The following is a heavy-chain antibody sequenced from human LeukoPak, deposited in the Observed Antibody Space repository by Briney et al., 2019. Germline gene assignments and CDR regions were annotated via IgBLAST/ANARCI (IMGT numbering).Heavy chain of an antibody. CDR3: ARYSVDTSRGYYYYYMDV. D-gene: IGHD4-23*01. CDR1: GFTFSSYS. V-gene: IGHV3-21*01. Sequence: GGSLRLSCAASGFTFSSYSMNWVRQAPGKGLEWVSSISSSSSYIYYADSVKGRFTISRDNAKNSLYLQIHSLRAEDTAVYYCARYSVDTSRGYYYYYMDVWGKGTTVTISS. J-gene: IGHJ6*03. CDR2: ISSSSSYI.